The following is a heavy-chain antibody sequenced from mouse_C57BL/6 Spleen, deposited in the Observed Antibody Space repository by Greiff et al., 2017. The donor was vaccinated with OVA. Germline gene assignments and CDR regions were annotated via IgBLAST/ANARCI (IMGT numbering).Heavy chain of an antibody. J-gene: IGHJ3*01. V-gene: IGHV6-6*01. CDR3: TRALYYDYDGFAY. CDR1: GFTFSDAW. Sequence: EVKLEESGGGLVQPGGSMKLSCAASGFTFSDAWMDWVRQSPEKGLEWVAEIRNKANNHATYYAESVKGRFTISRDDSKSSVYLQMNSLRAEDTGIYYCTRALYYDYDGFAYWGQGTLVTVSA. CDR2: IRNKANNHAT. D-gene: IGHD2-4*01.